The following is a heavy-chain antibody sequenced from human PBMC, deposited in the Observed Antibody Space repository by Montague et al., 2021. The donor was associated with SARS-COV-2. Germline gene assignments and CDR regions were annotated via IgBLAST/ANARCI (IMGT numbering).Heavy chain of an antibody. V-gene: IGHV6-1*01. CDR1: GDSVSRNNPA. D-gene: IGHD1-7*01. CDR3: ARSWNYAFDI. CDR2: TYYGSSWNT. J-gene: IGHJ3*02. Sequence: CAISGDSVSRNNPAWNWIRQSPSRGFEWLGRTYYGSSWNTDYAVSVKSRITISPDTSKNQFSLHLNSVTPEDTAVYYCARSWNYAFDIWSQGTMVTVSS.